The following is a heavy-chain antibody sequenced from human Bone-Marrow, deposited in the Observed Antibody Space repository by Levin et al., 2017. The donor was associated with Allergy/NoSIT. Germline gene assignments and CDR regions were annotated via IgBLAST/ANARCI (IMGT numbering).Heavy chain of an antibody. D-gene: IGHD3-22*01. Sequence: SETLSLTCTVSGGSISSGGYYWSWIRQHPGKGLEWIGYIYYSGSTYYNPSLKSRVTISVDTSKNQFSLKLSSVTAADTAVYYCARDPGDYYDSKDAFDIWGQGTMVTVSS. CDR1: GGSISSGGYY. V-gene: IGHV4-31*03. J-gene: IGHJ3*02. CDR3: ARDPGDYYDSKDAFDI. CDR2: IYYSGST.